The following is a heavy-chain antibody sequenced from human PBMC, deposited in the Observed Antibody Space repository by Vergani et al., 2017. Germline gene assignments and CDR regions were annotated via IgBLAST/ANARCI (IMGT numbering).Heavy chain of an antibody. Sequence: EVQLVESGGGIVKPGGSLRLSCVASGFSFRNAWMNWVRRTPGKGLEWVGRIKNTFDRGTTDYAAAVKGRFTISRDDSKNTLFLQMNGLKTEDIGVYYCTTDPRYCGDGSCDWLRDHHYYGMDVWGQGTTVTVSS. CDR3: TTDPRYCGDGSCDWLRDHHYYGMDV. CDR1: GFSFRNAW. D-gene: IGHD2-21*01. V-gene: IGHV3-15*07. CDR2: IKNTFDRGTT. J-gene: IGHJ6*02.